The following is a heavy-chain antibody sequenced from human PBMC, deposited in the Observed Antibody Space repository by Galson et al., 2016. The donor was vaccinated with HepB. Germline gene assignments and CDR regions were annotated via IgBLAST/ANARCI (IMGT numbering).Heavy chain of an antibody. D-gene: IGHD2-15*01. CDR2: IYWTDDK. CDR1: GFSLSTSGVG. CDR3: ARRPGIPIAGYYGLDV. Sequence: PALVKPTQTLTLTCTFSGFSLSTSGVGVGWIRQPPGRALEWLALIYWTDDKRYYSPSLKSRLTVTKDASKNQVVLKMTNMDPLDTATYFCARRPGIPIAGYYGLDVWGQGAAVTVSS. V-gene: IGHV2-5*01. J-gene: IGHJ6*02.